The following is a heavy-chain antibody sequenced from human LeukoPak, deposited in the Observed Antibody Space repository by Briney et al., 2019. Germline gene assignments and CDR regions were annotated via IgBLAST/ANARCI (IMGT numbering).Heavy chain of an antibody. CDR2: IYHRGST. CDR3: ARSGVFSGYDAFDI. Sequence: SETLSLTCTVSGGSINISYWSWIRQPPGKGLEWIGYIYHRGSTNYNPSLKSRISVSVDTSKNQFSLKVTSVTAADTAVYYCARSGVFSGYDAFDIWGQGTMVTVSS. V-gene: IGHV4-4*09. CDR1: GGSINISY. J-gene: IGHJ3*02. D-gene: IGHD3-9*01.